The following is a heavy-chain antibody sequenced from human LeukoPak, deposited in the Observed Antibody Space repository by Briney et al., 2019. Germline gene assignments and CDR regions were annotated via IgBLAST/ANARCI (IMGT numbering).Heavy chain of an antibody. V-gene: IGHV3-23*01. Sequence: SCKASGYTFTSYYMHWVRQAPGKGLEWVSAISGSGGSTYYADSVKGRFTISRDNSKNTLYLQMNSLRAEDTAVYYCAKCPYGSGSFHFDYWGQGTLVTVPS. CDR3: AKCPYGSGSFHFDY. J-gene: IGHJ4*02. D-gene: IGHD3-10*01. CDR1: GYTFTSYY. CDR2: ISGSGGST.